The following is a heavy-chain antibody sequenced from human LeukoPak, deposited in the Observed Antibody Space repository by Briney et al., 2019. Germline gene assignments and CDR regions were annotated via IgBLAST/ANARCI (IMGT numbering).Heavy chain of an antibody. CDR2: IWYDGSNK. CDR3: SREYFDWSRNYYYGMDV. J-gene: IGHJ6*02. CDR1: GFTFNNYG. Sequence: GGSLRLSCAAAGFTFNNYGMHWVRQAPGKGLEWMALIWYDGSNKYYADSVKGRFTISRDNSKNTLYLQMNSLRAEDTAVYYCSREYFDWSRNYYYGMDVWGQGTTVTVSS. V-gene: IGHV3-33*01. D-gene: IGHD3-9*01.